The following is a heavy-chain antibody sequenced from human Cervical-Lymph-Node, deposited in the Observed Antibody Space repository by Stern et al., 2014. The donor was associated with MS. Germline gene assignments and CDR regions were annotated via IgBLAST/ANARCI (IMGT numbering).Heavy chain of an antibody. J-gene: IGHJ4*02. Sequence: VQLEESGGAVVQPGRSLRLSCAASGFTFSSYGMHWVRQAPGKGLEWVTVITHDGNHKYYAASVKGRFTISRDNSKNTLHLQMNSVTPDDTAIYYCARDYEDTSMLFDHWGQGTLVTVSS. CDR1: GFTFSSYG. CDR2: ITHDGNHK. D-gene: IGHD2-8*01. V-gene: IGHV3-30*03. CDR3: ARDYEDTSMLFDH.